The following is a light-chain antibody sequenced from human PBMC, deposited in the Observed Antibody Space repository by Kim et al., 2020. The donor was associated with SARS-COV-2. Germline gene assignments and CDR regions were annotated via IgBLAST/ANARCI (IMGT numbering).Light chain of an antibody. CDR3: YSAADNNLV. J-gene: IGLJ3*02. V-gene: IGLV3-27*01. CDR1: VLAKKY. Sequence: VSPEQTARTTSSGDVLAKKYSLWFQPKPGQAPVLVIYKDRARPSGIPGRFSGSSSWTTVTLTISGAQVEDEADYYCYSAADNNLVFGGGTQLTVL. CDR2: KDR.